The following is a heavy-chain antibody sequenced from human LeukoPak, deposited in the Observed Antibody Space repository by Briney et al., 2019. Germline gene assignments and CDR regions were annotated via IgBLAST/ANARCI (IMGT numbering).Heavy chain of an antibody. J-gene: IGHJ4*02. CDR2: ISHSGST. CDR1: GGSFSGYY. D-gene: IGHD5-12*01. V-gene: IGHV4-34*01. CDR3: AAQYSGYVRLDY. Sequence: SETLSLTCAVYGGSFSGYYCSWLRQPPEKGLELIGEISHSGSTNYNPSLKSRVTISVDTSKNQFSLKLSSVTAADTAVYYCAAQYSGYVRLDYWGQGTLVTVSS.